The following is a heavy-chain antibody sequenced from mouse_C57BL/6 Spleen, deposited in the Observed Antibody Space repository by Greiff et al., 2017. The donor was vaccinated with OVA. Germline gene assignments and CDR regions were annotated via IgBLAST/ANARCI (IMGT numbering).Heavy chain of an antibody. V-gene: IGHV1-26*01. D-gene: IGHD1-1*01. CDR3: ARGHYGSSHYFDY. CDR1: GYTFTDYY. CDR2: INPNNGGT. J-gene: IGHJ2*01. Sequence: EVQLQQSGPELVKPGASVKISCKASGYTFTDYYMNWVKQSHGKSLEWIGDINPNNGGTSYNQKFKGKATLTVDKSSSTAYMGLRSLTSEDSAVYYCARGHYGSSHYFDYWGQGTTLTVSS.